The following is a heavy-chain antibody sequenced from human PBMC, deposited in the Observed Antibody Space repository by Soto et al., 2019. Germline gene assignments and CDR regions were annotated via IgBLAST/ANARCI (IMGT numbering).Heavy chain of an antibody. CDR2: ISGSSGST. D-gene: IGHD3-10*01. J-gene: IGHJ5*02. V-gene: IGHV3-23*01. CDR3: AKDNRDMVRGVTLAWFDP. Sequence: PGGSLRLSCAASGFTFSSYAMSWVRQAPGKGLEWVSGISGSSGSTYYADSVKGRFTISRDNSKNTLYLQMNSLRAEDTAVYYCAKDNRDMVRGVTLAWFDPWGQGTLVTVSS. CDR1: GFTFSSYA.